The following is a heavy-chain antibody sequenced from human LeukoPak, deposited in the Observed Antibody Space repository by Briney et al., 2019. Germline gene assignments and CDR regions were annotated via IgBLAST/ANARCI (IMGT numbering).Heavy chain of an antibody. J-gene: IGHJ4*02. CDR1: GFTFSSYW. CDR2: IKQDGSEK. D-gene: IGHD7-27*01. V-gene: IGHV3-7*01. CDR3: ARDKRTGDSYFDS. Sequence: GGSLRLSCADSGFTFSSYWMSWVRQAPGKGLEWVANIKQDGSEKYYVDSVKGRFTISRDNAKYSLYLQMDSLRAEDTAVYYCARDKRTGDSYFDSWGQGTLVTVSS.